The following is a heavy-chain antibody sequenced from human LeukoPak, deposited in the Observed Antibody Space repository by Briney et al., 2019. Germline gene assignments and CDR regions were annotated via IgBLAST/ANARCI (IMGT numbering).Heavy chain of an antibody. CDR2: ISGSGGST. V-gene: IGHV3-23*01. CDR3: AKQEEQWLVRGAFDY. CDR1: GFTFSSYA. Sequence: GGSLRLSCAASGFTFSSYAMSWVRQAPGKGLEWVSTISGSGGSTYYADSVKGRFTISRDNSKNTLYLQMNSLRAEDTAVYYCAKQEEQWLVRGAFDYWGQGTLVTVSS. D-gene: IGHD6-19*01. J-gene: IGHJ4*02.